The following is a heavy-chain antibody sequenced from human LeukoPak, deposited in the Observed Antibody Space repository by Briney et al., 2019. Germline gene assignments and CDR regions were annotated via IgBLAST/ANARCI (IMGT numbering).Heavy chain of an antibody. J-gene: IGHJ4*02. CDR2: ISGSGGTT. Sequence: PGGSLRLSCAASGFTFSNYAMSWVRRAPGKGLEWVSAISGSGGTTNYADSVKGRFTISRDNSKNTLYLQMNSLRADDTAVYYCAKERDSSSWSDYWGQGTLVTVSS. V-gene: IGHV3-23*01. CDR3: AKERDSSSWSDY. CDR1: GFTFSNYA. D-gene: IGHD6-13*01.